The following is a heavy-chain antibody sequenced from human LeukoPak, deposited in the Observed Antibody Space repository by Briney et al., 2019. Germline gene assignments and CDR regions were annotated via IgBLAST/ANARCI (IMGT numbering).Heavy chain of an antibody. V-gene: IGHV1-69*13. D-gene: IGHD3-3*01. Sequence: SVKVSCKASGGTFSSYAISWVRQAPGQGLEWMGGIIPIFGTANYAQKFQGRVTITADESTSTAYMELSSLRSEDTAVYYCARDLGTIFGVVIPHDAFDIWGQGTMVTVSS. CDR3: ARDLGTIFGVVIPHDAFDI. J-gene: IGHJ3*02. CDR2: IIPIFGTA. CDR1: GGTFSSYA.